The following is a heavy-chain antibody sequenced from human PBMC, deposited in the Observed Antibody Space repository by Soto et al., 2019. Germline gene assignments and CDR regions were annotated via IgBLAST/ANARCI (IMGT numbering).Heavy chain of an antibody. V-gene: IGHV1-2*02. CDR2: INPSNEIT. CDR3: MRGGWGDSPIDY. J-gene: IGHJ4*02. Sequence: SVKVSCKTSSYTFSAYYVHWARRAPGRGFQWLGWINPSNEITTFSEFFQGRVTMTRDTSTNTVHMELNMLTSDDTAVYYCMRGGWGDSPIDYWGQGTQVTVYS. D-gene: IGHD3-10*01. CDR1: SYTFSAYY.